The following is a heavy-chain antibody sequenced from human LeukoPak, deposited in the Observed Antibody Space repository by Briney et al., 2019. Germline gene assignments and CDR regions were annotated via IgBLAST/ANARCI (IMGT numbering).Heavy chain of an antibody. V-gene: IGHV3-21*01. J-gene: IGHJ4*02. Sequence: GGSLRLSCAASGFTFSSYSMNWVRQAPGKGLEWVSSISSSSSYIYYADSVKGRFTISRDNAKNSLYLQMNSLRAEDTAVYYCARDHAPQRVGATVYYFDYWGQGTLVTVSS. CDR1: GFTFSSYS. CDR2: ISSSSSYI. CDR3: ARDHAPQRVGATVYYFDY. D-gene: IGHD1-26*01.